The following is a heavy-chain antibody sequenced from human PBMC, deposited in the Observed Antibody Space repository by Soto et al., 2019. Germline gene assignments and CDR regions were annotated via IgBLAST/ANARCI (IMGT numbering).Heavy chain of an antibody. CDR3: ARGGFLEWLLYFDY. Sequence: QVQLVESGGGVVQPGRSLRLSCAASGFTFSSYGMHWVRQAPGKGLEWVAVIWYDGSNKYYADSVKGRFTISRENSKNTLYLQMNSLRAEDTAVYYCARGGFLEWLLYFDYWGQGTLVTVSS. V-gene: IGHV3-33*01. J-gene: IGHJ4*02. D-gene: IGHD3-3*01. CDR1: GFTFSSYG. CDR2: IWYDGSNK.